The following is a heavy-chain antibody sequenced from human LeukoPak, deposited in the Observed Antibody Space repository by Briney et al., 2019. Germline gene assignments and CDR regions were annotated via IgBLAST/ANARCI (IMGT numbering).Heavy chain of an antibody. CDR2: IYSSGRT. Sequence: PSETLSLTSTVSGVSIISTNSYWGWIRQSPRTGLEWIGNIYSSGRTYYNPSLKSRVTISIDMSENQFSLKLTSVAAADTAVYYCARKREGPATGIDYWGQGTLVTVSS. CDR1: GVSIISTNSY. V-gene: IGHV4-39*07. CDR3: ARKREGPATGIDY. J-gene: IGHJ4*02. D-gene: IGHD2-15*01.